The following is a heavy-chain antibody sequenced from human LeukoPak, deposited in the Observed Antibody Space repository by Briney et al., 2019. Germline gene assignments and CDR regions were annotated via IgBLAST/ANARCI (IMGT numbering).Heavy chain of an antibody. CDR2: IIPTLGIA. CDR3: ARDGQQYPYYYYYGMDV. CDR1: GGTFSSYT. Sequence: ASVKVSCKASGGTFSSYTISWVRQAPGQGLEWMGRIIPTLGIANYAQKFQGRVTITADKSTSTAYMELSSLRSEDTAVYYCARDGQQYPYYYYYGMDVWGQGTTVTVSS. V-gene: IGHV1-69*04. D-gene: IGHD2-2*01. J-gene: IGHJ6*02.